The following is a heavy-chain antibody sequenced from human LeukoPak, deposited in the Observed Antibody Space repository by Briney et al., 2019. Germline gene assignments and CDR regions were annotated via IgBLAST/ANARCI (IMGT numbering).Heavy chain of an antibody. Sequence: KASETLSLTCTVSGGSISSSHYYWGWIRQTPGKGLEWIGTIYYSGTTHYNPSLESRATISEDTSKNQFSLTLRSVTAADTAVYYCARQISDYYYYYIDVWGKGTTVTVSS. CDR2: IYYSGTT. CDR3: ARQISDYYYYYIDV. D-gene: IGHD3-10*01. V-gene: IGHV4-39*01. J-gene: IGHJ6*03. CDR1: GGSISSSHYY.